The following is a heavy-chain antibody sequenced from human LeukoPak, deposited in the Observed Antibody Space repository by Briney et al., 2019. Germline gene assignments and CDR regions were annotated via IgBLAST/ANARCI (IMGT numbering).Heavy chain of an antibody. J-gene: IGHJ4*02. CDR3: ARHGGGGSSWVDY. CDR2: IYYSGST. D-gene: IGHD6-13*01. Sequence: SETLSLTCTVSGGSISSYYWSWIRQPPGKGLEWIGYIYYSGSTNYNPPLKSRVTIPVDTSKNQFSLKLSSVTAADTAVDYCARHGGGGSSWVDYWGQGTLVTVSS. CDR1: GGSISSYY. V-gene: IGHV4-59*08.